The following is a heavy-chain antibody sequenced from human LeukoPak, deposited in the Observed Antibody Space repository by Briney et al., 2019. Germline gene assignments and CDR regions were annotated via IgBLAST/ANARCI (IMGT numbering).Heavy chain of an antibody. CDR3: ARAHYYDFWSGNLGR. CDR1: GFTFSDYY. J-gene: IGHJ4*02. CDR2: ISSSGSTI. Sequence: GGSLRLSCAASGFTFSDYYMSWIRQAPGKGLEWVSYISSSGSTIYYADSVKGRFTISRDNAKNSLYLQMNSLRAEDTALYYCARAHYYDFWSGNLGRWGQGTLVTVSS. V-gene: IGHV3-11*04. D-gene: IGHD3-3*01.